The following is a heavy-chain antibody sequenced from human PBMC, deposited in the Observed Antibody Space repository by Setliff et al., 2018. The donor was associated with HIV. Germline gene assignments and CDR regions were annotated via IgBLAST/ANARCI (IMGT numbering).Heavy chain of an antibody. J-gene: IGHJ4*02. CDR3: IRRRRAPGAADLESY. Sequence: PGESLKISCKASGYSFSDYWNGWVRQMPGKGLEWMGVTYPGDSTTRYSPSLEGQVTISADRSINTAFLQWSSLEASDTAMYYCIRRRRAPGAADLESYWGQGTLVTVSS. V-gene: IGHV5-51*01. CDR2: TYPGDSTT. CDR1: GYSFSDYW. D-gene: IGHD7-27*01.